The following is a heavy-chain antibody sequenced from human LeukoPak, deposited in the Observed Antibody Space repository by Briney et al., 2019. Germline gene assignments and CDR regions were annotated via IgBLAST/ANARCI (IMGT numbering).Heavy chain of an antibody. J-gene: IGHJ4*02. CDR2: INPGGGST. V-gene: IGHV1-46*01. D-gene: IGHD3-10*01. Sequence: ASVKVSCKASGYTFTSYYMHWVRQAPGQGLEWMGIINPGGGSTSYAQKFQGRVTMTRDTSTSTVYMELSSLRSEDTAVYYCALVSIWFGELFDGDYWGQGTLVTVSS. CDR3: ALVSIWFGELFDGDY. CDR1: GYTFTSYY.